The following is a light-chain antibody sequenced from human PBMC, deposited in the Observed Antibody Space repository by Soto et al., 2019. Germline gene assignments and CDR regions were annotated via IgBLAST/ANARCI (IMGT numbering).Light chain of an antibody. CDR3: SSYTSSSTPVV. Sequence: QSALTQPASVSGSPGQSITISCTGTSSDVGGYNYVSWYQQHPGKAPKLMIYDVSNRPSGVSNRFTGSKSGNTASLTISGLQDEDDADYYCSSYTSSSTPVVFGGGTTLTV. CDR2: DVS. J-gene: IGLJ2*01. CDR1: SSDVGGYNY. V-gene: IGLV2-14*01.